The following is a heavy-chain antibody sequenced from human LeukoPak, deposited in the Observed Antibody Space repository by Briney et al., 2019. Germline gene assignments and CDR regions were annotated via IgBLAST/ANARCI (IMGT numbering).Heavy chain of an antibody. V-gene: IGHV3-21*01. Sequence: PGGSLRLSCAASGFTFSSYSMNWVRQAPGKELEWVSSISSSSSYIYYADSVKGRFTISRDNAKNSLYLQMNSLRAEDTAVYYCARGSEYQLLLPNDYWGQGTLVTVSS. CDR1: GFTFSSYS. CDR3: ARGSEYQLLLPNDY. D-gene: IGHD2-2*01. CDR2: ISSSSSYI. J-gene: IGHJ4*02.